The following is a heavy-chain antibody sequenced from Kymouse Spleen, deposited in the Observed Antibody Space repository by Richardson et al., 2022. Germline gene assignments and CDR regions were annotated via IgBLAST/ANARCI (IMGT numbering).Heavy chain of an antibody. J-gene: IGHJ4*02. Sequence: QVQLVQSGAEVKKPGASVKVSCKVSGYTLTELSMHWVRQAPGKGLEWMGGFDPEDGETIYAQKFQGRVTMTEDTSTDTAYMDLSSLRSEDTAVYYCATPSSRDILTGSHFDYWGQGTLVTVSS. CDR3: ATPSSRDILTGSHFDY. D-gene: IGHD3-9*01. V-gene: IGHV1-24*d01. CDR2: FDPEDGET. CDR1: GYTLTELS.